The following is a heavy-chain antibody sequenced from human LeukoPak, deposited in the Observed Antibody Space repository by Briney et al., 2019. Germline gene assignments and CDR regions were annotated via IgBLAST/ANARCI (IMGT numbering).Heavy chain of an antibody. V-gene: IGHV3-7*03. J-gene: IGHJ4*02. D-gene: IGHD2-2*02. CDR2: IKEDGSEK. Sequence: GGSLRLSCAASGFTFTSYWMTWVRQAPGKGLEWVANIKEDGSEKSFVDSVKGRFTISRDNAKNSLYMQMSRLRSDDTAVYYCARGAVIVPAAVLYWGQGTLVTVSS. CDR1: GFTFTSYW. CDR3: ARGAVIVPAAVLY.